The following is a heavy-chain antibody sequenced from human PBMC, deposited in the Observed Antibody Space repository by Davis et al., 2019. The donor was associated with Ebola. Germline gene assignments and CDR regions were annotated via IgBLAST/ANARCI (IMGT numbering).Heavy chain of an antibody. J-gene: IGHJ4*02. CDR2: ISYDGHIK. CDR3: AKKGSDSSGMFFDY. D-gene: IGHD3-22*01. CDR1: GFTFTTYA. V-gene: IGHV3-30*18. Sequence: GESLKISCVGSGFTFTTYAMHWVRQAPGKGLEWVAVISYDGHIKYYADSVKGRFTISRDNSKNTLYLQMNSLRPEDTAVYYCAKKGSDSSGMFFDYWGQGTLVTVSS.